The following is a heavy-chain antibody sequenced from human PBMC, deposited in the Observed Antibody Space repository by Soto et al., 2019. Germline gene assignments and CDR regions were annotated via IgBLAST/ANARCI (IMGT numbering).Heavy chain of an antibody. Sequence: QVQLVQSGAEVKKPGASVKVSCKGSGYSFTDYAMHWVRQAPGQRLEWMGWINVGNSNTKYSQKLQGRVTITRDTSASTAYMELGSLTSEDTAVYYCARERSISGHSCYDYWGQGTLVTVSS. J-gene: IGHJ4*02. CDR3: ARERSISGHSCYDY. D-gene: IGHD2-15*01. CDR2: INVGNSNT. CDR1: GYSFTDYA. V-gene: IGHV1-3*01.